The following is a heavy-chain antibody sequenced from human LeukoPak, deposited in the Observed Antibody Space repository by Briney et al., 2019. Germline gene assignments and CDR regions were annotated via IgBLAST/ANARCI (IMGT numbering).Heavy chain of an antibody. CDR3: AKTDSSGYILDY. CDR1: GFTFSSYG. J-gene: IGHJ4*02. D-gene: IGHD3-22*01. CDR2: IWYDGSNK. V-gene: IGHV3-33*06. Sequence: PGGSLRLSCAASGFTFSSYGMHWFRQAPGKGLEWVAVIWYDGSNKYYADSVKGRFTMSRDNSKNTLYLQMNSLRAEDTAVYYCAKTDSSGYILDYWGQGTLVTVSS.